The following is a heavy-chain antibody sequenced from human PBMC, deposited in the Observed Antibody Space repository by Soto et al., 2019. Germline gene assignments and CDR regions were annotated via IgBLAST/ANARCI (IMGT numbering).Heavy chain of an antibody. J-gene: IGHJ5*02. CDR2: IYYSGST. CDR3: ARIPWGVFWSGYAPWGWFDP. Sequence: QLQLQESGPGLVKPSETLSLTCTVSGGSISSSSYYWGWIHQPPGKGLEWIGSIYYSGSTYYNPSLKSRVTISVDTSKNQFSMMLSSVAAADTAVYNCARIPWGVFWSGYAPWGWFDPWVEGTLVTVSS. D-gene: IGHD3-3*01. CDR1: GGSISSSSYY. V-gene: IGHV4-39*01.